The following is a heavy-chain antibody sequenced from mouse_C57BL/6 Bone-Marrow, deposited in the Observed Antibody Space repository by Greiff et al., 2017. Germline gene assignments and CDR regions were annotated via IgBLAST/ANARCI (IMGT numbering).Heavy chain of an antibody. CDR1: GYTFTSYW. Sequence: QVQLKQPGAELVKPGASVKMSCKASGYTFTSYWITWVKQRPGQGLEWIGDIYPGSGSTNYNEKFKSKATLTVDTSSSTAYMQLSSLTSEDSAVYYCARGGIWDGYYLFAYWGQGTLVTVSA. D-gene: IGHD2-3*01. CDR3: ARGGIWDGYYLFAY. CDR2: IYPGSGST. V-gene: IGHV1-55*01. J-gene: IGHJ3*01.